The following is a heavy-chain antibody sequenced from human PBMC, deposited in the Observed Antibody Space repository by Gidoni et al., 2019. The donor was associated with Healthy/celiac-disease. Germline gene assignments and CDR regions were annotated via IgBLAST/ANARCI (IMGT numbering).Heavy chain of an antibody. V-gene: IGHV4-34*01. Sequence: QVQLQQWGAGLLKPSETLSLTCAVYGGSFSGYYWSWIRQPPGKGLEWIGEINHSGSTNYNPSLKSRVTISVDTSKNQFSLKLSSVTAADTAVYYCARGRTGGSYFFDYWGQGTLVTVSS. CDR2: INHSGST. D-gene: IGHD1-26*01. J-gene: IGHJ4*02. CDR3: ARGRTGGSYFFDY. CDR1: GGSFSGYY.